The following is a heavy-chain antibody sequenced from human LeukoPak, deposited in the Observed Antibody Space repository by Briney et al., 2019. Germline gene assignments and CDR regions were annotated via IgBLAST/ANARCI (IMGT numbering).Heavy chain of an antibody. CDR3: AKDRQRPYYFDY. V-gene: IGHV3-23*01. J-gene: IGHJ4*02. CDR1: GFTFSSYG. Sequence: GGTLRLSCAASGFTFSSYGMSWVRQAPGKGLEWVSAISGSGGSTYYADSVKGRFTISRDNSKNTLYLQMNSLRAEDTAVYYCAKDRQRPYYFDYWGQGTLVTVSS. CDR2: ISGSGGST.